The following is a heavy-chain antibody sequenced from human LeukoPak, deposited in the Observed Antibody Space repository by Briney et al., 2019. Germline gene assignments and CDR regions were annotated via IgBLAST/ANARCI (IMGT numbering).Heavy chain of an antibody. CDR3: ARAASSGWYKASEYFQH. V-gene: IGHV4-59*01. J-gene: IGHJ1*01. CDR2: IYYSRST. CDR1: GGSISSYY. D-gene: IGHD6-19*01. Sequence: SETLSLTCTVSGGSISSYYWSWIRQPPGKGLEWIGYIYYSRSTNYNPSLKSRVTISVDTSKNQFSLKLSSVTAADTAVYYCARAASSGWYKASEYFQHWGQGTLVTVSS.